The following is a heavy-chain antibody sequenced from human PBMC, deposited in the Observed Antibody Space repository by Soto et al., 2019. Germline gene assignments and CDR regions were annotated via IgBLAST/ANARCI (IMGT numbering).Heavy chain of an antibody. Sequence: ETPSLTCTVSRGAIRRNYWAWIRQAPGKGLEWIGYVANSASTNYHPSLKSRVTISEDTSKSQFSLKVNSMTAADTAAYYCARYRREAVAGYTLDNWGQGILVT. CDR2: VANSAST. V-gene: IGHV4-59*01. D-gene: IGHD6-13*01. CDR3: ARYRREAVAGYTLDN. J-gene: IGHJ4*02. CDR1: RGAIRRNY.